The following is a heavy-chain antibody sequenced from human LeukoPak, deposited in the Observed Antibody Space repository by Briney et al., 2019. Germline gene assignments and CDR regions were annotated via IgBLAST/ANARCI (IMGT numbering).Heavy chain of an antibody. Sequence: ASGKVCCKASGYTFTSYGISWVRQAPGQGLEWMGWISAYNGNTNYAQKLQGRVTMTTDTSTSTAYMQLRSLRYDDTAVYYCARESRAYYDFWSGYFSTPRSDWFDPWGQGTLVTVSS. V-gene: IGHV1-18*01. CDR1: GYTFTSYG. CDR2: ISAYNGNT. CDR3: ARESRAYYDFWSGYFSTPRSDWFDP. J-gene: IGHJ5*02. D-gene: IGHD3-3*01.